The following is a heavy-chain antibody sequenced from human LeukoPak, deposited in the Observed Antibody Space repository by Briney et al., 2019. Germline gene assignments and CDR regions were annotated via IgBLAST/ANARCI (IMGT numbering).Heavy chain of an antibody. V-gene: IGHV4-61*02. Sequence: SETLSLTCTVSGGSISSGSYYWSWIRQPAGKGLEWIGRIYTSGSTNYNPSPKSRVTKTLDTSKNQFSLKLSSVTVADTAVYYCARGIAGPDAFDIWGQGTMVTVSS. CDR2: IYTSGST. CDR1: GGSISSGSYY. J-gene: IGHJ3*02. CDR3: ARGIAGPDAFDI. D-gene: IGHD6-13*01.